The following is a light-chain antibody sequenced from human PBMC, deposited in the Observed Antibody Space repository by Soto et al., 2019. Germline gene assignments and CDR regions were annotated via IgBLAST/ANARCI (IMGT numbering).Light chain of an antibody. Sequence: QAVVTQEPSLTVSPGGTVTLTCGSSTGTLTSGHFPYWFQQKPGQAPRALIFDTSNRHSWTPARFSGSLLGGKAALTLSGAQPEDEADYYCNSYTSSTTYVFGGGTKLTVL. CDR2: DTS. CDR1: TGTLTSGHF. CDR3: NSYTSSTTYV. V-gene: IGLV7-46*01. J-gene: IGLJ1*01.